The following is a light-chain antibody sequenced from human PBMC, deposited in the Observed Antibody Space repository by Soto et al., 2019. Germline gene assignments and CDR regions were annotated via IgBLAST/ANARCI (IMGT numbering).Light chain of an antibody. CDR1: SSDIGDYNY. CDR2: EVT. J-gene: IGLJ1*01. Sequence: QSVLTQPPSASGSPGQSVTFSCTGTSSDIGDYNYVSWYQQHPGKAPKLMIYEVTKRPSGVPDRFSGSKSGNTASLTISGLQAEDEADYYCCSFASSSTYVFGTGTKVTVL. V-gene: IGLV2-8*01. CDR3: CSFASSSTYV.